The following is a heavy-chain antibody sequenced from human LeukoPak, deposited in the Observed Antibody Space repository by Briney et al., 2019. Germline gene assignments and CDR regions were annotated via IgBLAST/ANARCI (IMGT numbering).Heavy chain of an antibody. V-gene: IGHV3-20*04. CDR2: INCNGGST. CDR1: GFTFDDYG. Sequence: GGSLRLSCAASGFTFDDYGMSWVRQAPGKGLEWVSGINCNGGSTGYADSVKGRFTISRDNAKNSLYLQMNSLRDEDTAVYYCARKRLDCSGGSCYGDLDYWGQGTLVTVSS. J-gene: IGHJ4*02. D-gene: IGHD2-15*01. CDR3: ARKRLDCSGGSCYGDLDY.